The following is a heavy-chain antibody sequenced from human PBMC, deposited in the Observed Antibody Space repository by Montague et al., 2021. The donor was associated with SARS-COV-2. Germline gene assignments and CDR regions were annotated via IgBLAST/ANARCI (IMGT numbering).Heavy chain of an antibody. CDR2: FSYSDST. J-gene: IGHJ4*02. V-gene: IGHV4-39*07. CDR1: GASISTSTDH. Sequence: SETLSLTCSVSGASISTSTDHWAWIRQSPGKGLEWVGSFSYSDSTHYNPSLKSRVTISIDTSKNQFSLELSSVAAADMAVYYCASPGGYCTGGSCYYVYWGQGTLVTVSS. D-gene: IGHD2-15*01. CDR3: ASPGGYCTGGSCYYVY.